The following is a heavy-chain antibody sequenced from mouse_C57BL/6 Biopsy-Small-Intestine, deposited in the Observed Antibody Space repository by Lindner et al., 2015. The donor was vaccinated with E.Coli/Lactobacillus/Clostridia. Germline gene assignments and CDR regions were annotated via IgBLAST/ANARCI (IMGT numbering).Heavy chain of an antibody. CDR1: GYSFTDYN. J-gene: IGHJ1*03. Sequence: VQLQESGPELVKPGASVKISCKASGYSFTDYNMNWVKQSNGKSLEWIGVINTNYGTTNYNQNFKGKATLTVDQSSSTAYMQLNSLTFEDSAVYYCARSGWEGWYFDVWGTGTTVTVSS. CDR2: INTNYGTT. CDR3: ARSGWEGWYFDV. D-gene: IGHD2-3*01. V-gene: IGHV1-39*01.